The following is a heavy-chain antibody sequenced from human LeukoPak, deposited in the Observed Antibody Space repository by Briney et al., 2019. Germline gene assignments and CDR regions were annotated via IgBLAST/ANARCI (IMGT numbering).Heavy chain of an antibody. D-gene: IGHD6-19*01. CDR2: IYHSGST. CDR1: GGSISSSNW. CDR3: ARRGAVAGHFDY. Sequence: SETLSLTCDVSGGSISSSNWWSWVRQPPGKGLEWIGEIYHSGSTNYNPSLKSRVTISVDKSKNQFSLKLSSVTAADTAVYYCARRGAVAGHFDYWGQGTLVTVSS. V-gene: IGHV4-4*02. J-gene: IGHJ4*02.